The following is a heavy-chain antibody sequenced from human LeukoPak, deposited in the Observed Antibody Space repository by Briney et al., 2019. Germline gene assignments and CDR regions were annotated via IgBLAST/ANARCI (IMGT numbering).Heavy chain of an antibody. Sequence: GGSLRLSCAASGFTFKSYAMRWVRQAPGKGLEWVSGISDSGTTTHYADSVKGRFTISRDNSKNTLYLQMNSLRAEDTAVYYCAKDQAAAPTPYYFDYWGQGSLVTVSS. CDR2: ISDSGTTT. CDR1: GFTFKSYA. J-gene: IGHJ4*02. V-gene: IGHV3-23*01. CDR3: AKDQAAAPTPYYFDY. D-gene: IGHD6-13*01.